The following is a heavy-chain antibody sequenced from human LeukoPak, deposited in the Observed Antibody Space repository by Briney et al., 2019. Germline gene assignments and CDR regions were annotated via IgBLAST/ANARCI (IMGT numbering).Heavy chain of an antibody. CDR1: GDTFSNYA. V-gene: IGHV1-69*05. CDR2: ITPIFHTT. D-gene: IGHD3-10*01. J-gene: IGHJ3*02. CDR3: ASPVGFKYGSDDFAI. Sequence: GASVKVSCKASGDTFSNYAINWVRQAPGQGLEWMGGITPIFHTTNYAQKFQGRVTITTDESTSTAYMELSSLGSEDTAVYYCASPVGFKYGSDDFAIWGQGTPVTVSS.